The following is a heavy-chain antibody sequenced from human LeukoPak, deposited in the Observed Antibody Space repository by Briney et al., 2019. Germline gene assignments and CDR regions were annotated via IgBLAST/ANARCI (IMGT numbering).Heavy chain of an antibody. V-gene: IGHV3-23*01. D-gene: IGHD1-26*01. CDR1: GFTFSNYA. CDR2: LSGSGGST. CDR3: ARARSSKWELLL. Sequence: GGSLRLSCAASGFTFSNYAMSWVRQAPGEGLEWVSALSGSGGSTYYADSVKGRFTISRDNSKNTLYLQMNSLRAEDTAVYYCARARSSKWELLLWGQGTLVTVSS. J-gene: IGHJ4*02.